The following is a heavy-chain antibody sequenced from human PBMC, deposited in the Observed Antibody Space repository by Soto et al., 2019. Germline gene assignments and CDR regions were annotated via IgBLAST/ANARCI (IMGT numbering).Heavy chain of an antibody. CDR2: IWYDGSNK. D-gene: IGHD6-19*01. CDR1: GFTFSSYG. V-gene: IGHV3-33*01. CDR3: ARFVSSGWYEDAFDI. J-gene: IGHJ3*02. Sequence: PGGSLRLSCAASGFTFSSYGMHWVRQAPGKGLEWVAVIWYDGSNKYYADSVKGRFTISRDNSKNTLYLQMNSLRAEDTAVYYCARFVSSGWYEDAFDIWGQGTMVTVS.